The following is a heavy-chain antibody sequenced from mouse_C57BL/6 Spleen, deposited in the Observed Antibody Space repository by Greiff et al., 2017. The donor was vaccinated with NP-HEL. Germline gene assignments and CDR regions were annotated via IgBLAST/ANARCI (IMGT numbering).Heavy chain of an antibody. Sequence: EVQRVESGGGLVKPGGSLKLSCAASGFTFSSYAMSWVRQTPEKRLEWVATISDGGSYTYYPDNVKGRFTISRDNAKNNLYLQMSHLKSEDTAMYYCARLGVFDYWGKGTTLTVSS. CDR1: GFTFSSYA. CDR3: ARLGVFDY. V-gene: IGHV5-4*01. J-gene: IGHJ2*01. CDR2: ISDGGSYT.